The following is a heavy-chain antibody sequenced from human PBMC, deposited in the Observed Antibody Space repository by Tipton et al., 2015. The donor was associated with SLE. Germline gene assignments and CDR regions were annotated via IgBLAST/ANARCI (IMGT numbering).Heavy chain of an antibody. CDR1: GGSVSSGGYY. D-gene: IGHD2-2*01. CDR2: INHSGST. V-gene: IGHV4-31*03. Sequence: LRLSCTVSGGSVSSGGYYWSWIRQHPGKGLEWIGEINHSGSTNYNPSLKSRVTISVDTSKNQFSLKLSSVTAADTAVYYCASQSTDCSSTSCYRRSGDYWGQGTLVTVSS. J-gene: IGHJ4*02. CDR3: ASQSTDCSSTSCYRRSGDY.